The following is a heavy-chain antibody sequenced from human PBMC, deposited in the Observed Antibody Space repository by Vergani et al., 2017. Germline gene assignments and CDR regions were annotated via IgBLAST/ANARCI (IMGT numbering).Heavy chain of an antibody. V-gene: IGHV4-30-4*08. CDR3: ARRRADYDMLTGYYHNNWFDP. CDR1: GGSISSGDYY. J-gene: IGHJ5*02. D-gene: IGHD3-9*01. CDR2: IYYSGST. Sequence: QVQLQESGPGLVKPSQTLSLTCTVSGGSISSGDYYWSWLRQPPGKGLEWIGYIYYSGSTYYNPSLKSRVTISVDTSKNQFSLKMSSVAAADTAVYYCARRRADYDMLTGYYHNNWFDPWGQGTLVTVSS.